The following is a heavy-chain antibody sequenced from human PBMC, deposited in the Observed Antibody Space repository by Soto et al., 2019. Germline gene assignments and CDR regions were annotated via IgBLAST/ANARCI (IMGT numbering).Heavy chain of an antibody. Sequence: ASVKVSGKASGYTFTSYAMHWVRQAPGQRLEWMGWINAGNGNTKYSQKFQGRVTITRDTSASTAYMELSSLRSEDTAVYYCAGPSGYCSSTSCFPHYYYYGMDVWGQGTTVTVSS. J-gene: IGHJ6*02. CDR3: AGPSGYCSSTSCFPHYYYYGMDV. D-gene: IGHD2-2*01. V-gene: IGHV1-3*01. CDR2: INAGNGNT. CDR1: GYTFTSYA.